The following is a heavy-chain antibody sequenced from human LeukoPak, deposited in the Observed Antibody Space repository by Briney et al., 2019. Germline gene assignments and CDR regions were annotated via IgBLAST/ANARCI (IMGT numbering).Heavy chain of an antibody. Sequence: GGSLRLSCAASGFTFSSYGMHWVRQAPGKGLEWVAVIWYDGSNKYYADSVKGRFTISRDNSKNTLYLQMNSLRAEDTAVYYCARGAALYYYYMDVWGKGTTVTVSS. D-gene: IGHD2-15*01. CDR2: IWYDGSNK. CDR1: GFTFSSYG. J-gene: IGHJ6*03. V-gene: IGHV3-33*01. CDR3: ARGAALYYYYMDV.